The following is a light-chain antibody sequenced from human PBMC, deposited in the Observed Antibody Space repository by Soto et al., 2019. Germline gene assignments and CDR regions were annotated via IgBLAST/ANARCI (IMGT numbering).Light chain of an antibody. J-gene: IGLJ1*01. V-gene: IGLV2-11*01. CDR1: SSDVGGYNF. CDR3: CSYAGTCTQYV. CDR2: DVN. Sequence: ALTQPRSVSGSPGQSVTISCTGTSSDVGGYNFVSWYQQHPGKAPKLMIYDVNKRPSGVPGRFSGSKSGNTASLTISVLQAEDEADYYCCSYAGTCTQYVFGTGTKLTVL.